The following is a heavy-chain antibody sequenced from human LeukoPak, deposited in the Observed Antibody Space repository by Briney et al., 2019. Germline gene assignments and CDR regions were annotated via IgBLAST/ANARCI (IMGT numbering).Heavy chain of an antibody. J-gene: IGHJ4*02. CDR2: VNPNSANT. CDR1: GYTFTSYD. Sequence: GASVKVSCKASGYTFTSYDINWVRQATGQGLEWMGWVNPNSANTGYAQKFQGRITMTRNTSISTVYMELSSLISEDTAVYYCARGNRNCSGGSCYEAFDYWGQGTLVIVSS. D-gene: IGHD2-15*01. CDR3: ARGNRNCSGGSCYEAFDY. V-gene: IGHV1-8*01.